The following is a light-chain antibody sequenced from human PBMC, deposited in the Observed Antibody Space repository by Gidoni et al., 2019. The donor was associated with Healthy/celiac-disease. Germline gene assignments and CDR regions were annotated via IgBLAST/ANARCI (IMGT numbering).Light chain of an antibody. V-gene: IGKV3-20*01. Sequence: IVLTQSPGTLSLSPGERVTLSCRASQSVSSSYLAWYQQKPGQAPRLLIYGASSRATGIPDRFSGSGSGTDFTLTISRLEPEDFAVDYCQQYGSSPETFGQGTKVEIK. CDR2: GAS. CDR1: QSVSSSY. J-gene: IGKJ1*01. CDR3: QQYGSSPET.